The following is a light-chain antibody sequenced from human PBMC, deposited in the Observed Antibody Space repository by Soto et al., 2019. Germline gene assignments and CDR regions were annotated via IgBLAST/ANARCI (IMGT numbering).Light chain of an antibody. CDR3: QQYYSTPLT. CDR1: QSVLYSYSNNSY. Sequence: DSVMTPSSDSLAALLRERGTITCKTSQSVLYSYSNNSYLAWYQQKPGQPPKLLIYCASTRETGVPDRFSGSGSGTDFTLTISSLQAEDFAVYYCQQYYSTPLTFGRGTKVDIK. V-gene: IGKV4-1*01. J-gene: IGKJ4*02. CDR2: CAS.